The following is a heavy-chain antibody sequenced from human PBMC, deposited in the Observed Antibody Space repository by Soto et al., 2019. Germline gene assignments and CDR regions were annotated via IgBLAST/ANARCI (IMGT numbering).Heavy chain of an antibody. CDR1: GGSIITGDFS. D-gene: IGHD2-8*01. J-gene: IGHJ5*02. Sequence: QLQLQESGSGQVKPSQTLSLTCAVSGGSIITGDFSWNWIRQPPGKGLEWVGYIYHEGSTYYNPSLKGRATISVDRSKNYFSLKLSSVIASDTGVYFCARGRSTSGDPNFDPWGQGTLVTVSS. V-gene: IGHV4-30-2*01. CDR2: IYHEGST. CDR3: ARGRSTSGDPNFDP.